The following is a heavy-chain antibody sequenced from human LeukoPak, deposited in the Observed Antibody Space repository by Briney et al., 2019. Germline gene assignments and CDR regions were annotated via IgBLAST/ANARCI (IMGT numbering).Heavy chain of an antibody. D-gene: IGHD4-11*01. CDR3: ARGSNSDYGMDV. V-gene: IGHV3-21*01. J-gene: IGHJ6*02. Sequence: DPGGSLRLSCAASGFTFSSYSMNWVRQAPGKGLEWVSSISSSSSYIYYTDSVKGRFTISRDNAKNSLYLQMNRLRAEDTAVYYCARGSNSDYGMDVWGQGTTVTVSS. CDR2: ISSSSSYI. CDR1: GFTFSSYS.